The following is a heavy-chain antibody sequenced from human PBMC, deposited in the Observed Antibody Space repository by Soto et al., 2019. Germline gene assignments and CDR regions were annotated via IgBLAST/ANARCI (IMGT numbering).Heavy chain of an antibody. D-gene: IGHD4-17*01. CDR2: IRSKANSYAT. J-gene: IGHJ6*02. CDR1: GFTFSGSA. Sequence: PGGSLRLSCAASGFTFSGSAMHWVRQASGKGLEWVGRIRSKANSYATAYAASVKGRFTISRDDSKNTAYLQMNSLKTEDTAVYFYTRHSYGDYWGYYYYYGMDVWGQGTTVTVSS. V-gene: IGHV3-73*01. CDR3: TRHSYGDYWGYYYYYGMDV.